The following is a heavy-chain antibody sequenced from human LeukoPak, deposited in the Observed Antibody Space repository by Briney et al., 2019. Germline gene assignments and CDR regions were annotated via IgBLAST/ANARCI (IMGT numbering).Heavy chain of an antibody. Sequence: SETLSLTCTVSGGSISSSSYYWGWIRQPPGKGLEWIGSIYYSGSTYYNPSLKSRVTISVDTSKNQFSLKLSSVTAADTAVYYCARHPTGVGANPFDYWGQGTLVTVSS. V-gene: IGHV4-39*01. CDR2: IYYSGST. CDR3: ARHPTGVGANPFDY. D-gene: IGHD1-26*01. CDR1: GGSISSSSYY. J-gene: IGHJ4*02.